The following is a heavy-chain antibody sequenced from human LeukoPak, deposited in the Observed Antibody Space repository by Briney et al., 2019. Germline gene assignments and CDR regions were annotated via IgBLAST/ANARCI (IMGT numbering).Heavy chain of an antibody. CDR1: GYTFTSYG. D-gene: IGHD1-26*01. V-gene: IGHV1-69*04. Sequence: ASVKVSCKASGYTFTSYGISWVRQAPGQGLEWMGRIIPILGIANYAQKFQGRVTITADKSTSTAYMELSSLRSEDTAVYYCARGGGSYQRGGFDYWGQGTLVTVSS. J-gene: IGHJ4*02. CDR3: ARGGGSYQRGGFDY. CDR2: IIPILGIA.